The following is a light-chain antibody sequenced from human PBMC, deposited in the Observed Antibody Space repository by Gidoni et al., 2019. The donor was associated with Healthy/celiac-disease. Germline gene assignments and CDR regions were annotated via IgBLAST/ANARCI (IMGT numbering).Light chain of an antibody. CDR3: CSYVGGSTHVV. CDR2: VVN. CDR1: SSDDGSYNI. J-gene: IGLJ2*01. Sequence: HSSLTQPAPVSGSPGQSITISCTGTSSDDGSYNIVSWYQQHPGKTPKLLIYVVNTRPSGVSNRFSGSKSGNTASLTISGLQAEDEADYYCCSYVGGSTHVVFGGGTKLTVL. V-gene: IGLV2-23*02.